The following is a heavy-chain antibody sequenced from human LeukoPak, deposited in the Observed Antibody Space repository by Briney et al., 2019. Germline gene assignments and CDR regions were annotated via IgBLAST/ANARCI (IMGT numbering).Heavy chain of an antibody. CDR2: IIPIFGTA. Sequence: GASVKVSCKASGDTFSSYAISWVRQAPGQGLEWMGGIIPIFGTANYAQKFQGRVTITADESTSTAYMELSSLRSEDTAVYYCARLGSGSYWEHNWFDPWGQGTLVTVSS. J-gene: IGHJ5*02. CDR3: ARLGSGSYWEHNWFDP. V-gene: IGHV1-69*13. CDR1: GDTFSSYA. D-gene: IGHD3-10*01.